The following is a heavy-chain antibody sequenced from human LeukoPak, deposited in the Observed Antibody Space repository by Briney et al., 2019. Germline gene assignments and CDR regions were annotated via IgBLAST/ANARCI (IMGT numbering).Heavy chain of an antibody. D-gene: IGHD3-22*01. J-gene: IGHJ4*02. CDR3: ARVGDSSGYYSYYFDY. Sequence: GGSLRLSCAASGFTVSSNYMSWVRQAPGKGLEWVSVIYSGGSTYYANSVKGRFTISRENSKNTLYLQMNSLRAEDTAVYYCARVGDSSGYYSYYFDYWGQGTLVTVSS. CDR2: IYSGGST. V-gene: IGHV3-66*01. CDR1: GFTVSSNY.